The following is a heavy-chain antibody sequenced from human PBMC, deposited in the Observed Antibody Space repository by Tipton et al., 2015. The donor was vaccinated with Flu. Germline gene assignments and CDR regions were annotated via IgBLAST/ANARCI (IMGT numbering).Heavy chain of an antibody. CDR1: GFTFSNYE. V-gene: IGHV3-48*03. CDR2: ISSGSRDI. CDR3: ARTHSGISGYDAFDI. Sequence: AASGFTFSNYEMNWVRQAPGKGLEWVSYISSGSRDIYYGDSVKGRFAISRGNAKNSLYLQMNSLRVEDTAVYYCARTHSGISGYDAFDIWGQGTTVTVSS. D-gene: IGHD2-15*01. J-gene: IGHJ3*02.